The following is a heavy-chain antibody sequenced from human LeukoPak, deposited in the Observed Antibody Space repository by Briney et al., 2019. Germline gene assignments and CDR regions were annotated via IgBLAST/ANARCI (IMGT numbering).Heavy chain of an antibody. CDR2: IYYSGST. Sequence: PSETLSLTCTVSGGSISSGGYYWSWIRQHPGKGLEWIGYIYYSGSTYYNPSLKSRVTISVDTSKNQFSLKLSSVTAADTAVYYCARANDYGDYVEPFDIWGQGTMVTVSS. CDR3: ARANDYGDYVEPFDI. CDR1: GGSISSGGYY. D-gene: IGHD4-17*01. V-gene: IGHV4-31*03. J-gene: IGHJ3*02.